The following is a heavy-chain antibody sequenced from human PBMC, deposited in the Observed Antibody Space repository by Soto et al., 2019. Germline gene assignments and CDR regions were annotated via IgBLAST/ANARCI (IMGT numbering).Heavy chain of an antibody. J-gene: IGHJ6*02. CDR3: ARDFRNKGMDV. Sequence: GGSLRLSCVASGFSLSDYYMAWIRQTPGKGLEWLSYITGTSDSIHYADSVRGRFIISRDNAKNSLYLQMNSLRVDDTAVYYCARDFRNKGMDVWGQGTTVTVSS. CDR2: ITGTSDSI. V-gene: IGHV3-11*01. CDR1: GFSLSDYY.